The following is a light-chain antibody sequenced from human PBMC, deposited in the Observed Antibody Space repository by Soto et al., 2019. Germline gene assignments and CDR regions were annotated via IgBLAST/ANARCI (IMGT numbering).Light chain of an antibody. Sequence: EIVLTQSPGTLYLSPGEGATLSCRASQTVKGNYIAWYQHKPGQAPRLLIYTASYRPTGIPDRFSGSGSGTDFTLDISRLEPDDFAVYYCQQYGSSPQLTFGGGTRLE. J-gene: IGKJ4*01. CDR1: QTVKGNY. V-gene: IGKV3-20*01. CDR2: TAS. CDR3: QQYGSSPQLT.